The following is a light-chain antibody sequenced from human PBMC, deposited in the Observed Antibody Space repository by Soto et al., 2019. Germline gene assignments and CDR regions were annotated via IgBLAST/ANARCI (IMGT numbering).Light chain of an antibody. CDR2: AAS. Sequence: IGLTQSRAHRSVSPGGRATLSGRASQSGSSNLAWYQQKPGQAPRLLIYAASTSSICIAARFRGSRSGTSAILIIPSLESEDVAVYYGQQYYDGPRTFGQGTKVDNK. CDR3: QQYYDGPRT. V-gene: IGKV3-15*01. CDR1: QSGSSN. J-gene: IGKJ1*01.